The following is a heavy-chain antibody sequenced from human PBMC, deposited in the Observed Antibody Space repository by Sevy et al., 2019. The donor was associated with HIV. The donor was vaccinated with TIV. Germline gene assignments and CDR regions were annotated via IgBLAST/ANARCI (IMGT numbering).Heavy chain of an antibody. CDR3: ASDHCSGGSCYYNDY. D-gene: IGHD2-15*01. Sequence: ASVKVSYKASGYTFTSYAMNWVRQAPGQGLEWMGWINTNTGNPTYAQGFTGRFVFSLDTSVSTAYLQISSLKAEDTAVYYCASDHCSGGSCYYNDYWGQGTLVTVSS. V-gene: IGHV7-4-1*02. CDR2: INTNTGNP. J-gene: IGHJ4*02. CDR1: GYTFTSYA.